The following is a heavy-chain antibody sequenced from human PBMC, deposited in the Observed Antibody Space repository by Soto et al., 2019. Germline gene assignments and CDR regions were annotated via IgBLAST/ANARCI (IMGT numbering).Heavy chain of an antibody. J-gene: IGHJ4*02. CDR3: ARDAATFGVVPYFDY. D-gene: IGHD3-3*01. Sequence: ASVKVSCKASGYTFTSYGISWVRQAPGQGLEWMGWISAYNGNTNYAQKLQGRVTMTTDTSTSTAYMELRSLRSDDTAVYYCARDAATFGVVPYFDYWGQGTLVTVSS. CDR2: ISAYNGNT. V-gene: IGHV1-18*01. CDR1: GYTFTSYG.